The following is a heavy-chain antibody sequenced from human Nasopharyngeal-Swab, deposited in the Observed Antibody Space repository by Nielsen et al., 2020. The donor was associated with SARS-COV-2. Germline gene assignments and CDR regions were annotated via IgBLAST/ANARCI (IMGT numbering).Heavy chain of an antibody. V-gene: IGHV3-53*04. CDR2: IYSGGST. J-gene: IGHJ4*02. D-gene: IGHD3-16*02. Sequence: GESLKISCAASGFTVSSNYISWVRQAPGKGLEWVSIIYSGGSTYYADSVKGRFTISRHSSKSTLYLRMNSLRAEDTAVYYCARGKITFGGIIAALDYWGQGTLVTVSS. CDR1: GFTVSSNY. CDR3: ARGKITFGGIIAALDY.